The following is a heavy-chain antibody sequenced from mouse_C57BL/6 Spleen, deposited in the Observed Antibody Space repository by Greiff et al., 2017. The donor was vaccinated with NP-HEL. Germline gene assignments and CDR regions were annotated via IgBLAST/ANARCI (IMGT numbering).Heavy chain of an antibody. V-gene: IGHV1-15*01. CDR2: IDPETGGT. J-gene: IGHJ2*01. Sequence: VHLVESGAELVRPGASVTLSCKASGYTFTDYEMHWVKQTPVHGLEWIGAIDPETGGTAYNQKFKGKAILTADKSSSTAYMELRSLTSEDSAVYYCTRAWLRQNYWGQGTTLTVSS. CDR3: TRAWLRQNY. D-gene: IGHD2-2*01. CDR1: GYTFTDYE.